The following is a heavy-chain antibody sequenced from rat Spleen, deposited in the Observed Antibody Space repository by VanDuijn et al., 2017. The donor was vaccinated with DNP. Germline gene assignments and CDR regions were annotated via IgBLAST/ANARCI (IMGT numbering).Heavy chain of an antibody. J-gene: IGHJ4*01. V-gene: IGHV5-7*01. CDR2: ILYDGNNF. CDR1: GFTFSVYN. Sequence: EVQLVESGGGLVQPGRSLKLSCAASGFTFSVYNMAWVRQLPTKRLEWVATILYDGNNFYYGDSVKGRFTISRDNAKNTLYLQMNSLRSEDTATYYCARDTTGITSYAMDAWGQGTSVTVSS. CDR3: ARDTTGITSYAMDA. D-gene: IGHD1-9*01.